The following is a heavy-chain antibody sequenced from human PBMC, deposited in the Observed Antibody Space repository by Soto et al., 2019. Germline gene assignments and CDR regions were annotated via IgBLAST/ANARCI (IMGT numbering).Heavy chain of an antibody. CDR1: GGTFSSYA. V-gene: IGHV1-69*06. Sequence: SVKVSCKASGGTFSSYAISWVRQAPGQGLEWMGGIIPIFGTANYAQKFQGRVTITADKSTSTAYMELSSLRSEDTAVYYCARVVPPPTIFGVDRVPYYYHGMDVWGQGTTVTVSS. D-gene: IGHD3-3*01. CDR3: ARVVPPPTIFGVDRVPYYYHGMDV. J-gene: IGHJ6*02. CDR2: IIPIFGTA.